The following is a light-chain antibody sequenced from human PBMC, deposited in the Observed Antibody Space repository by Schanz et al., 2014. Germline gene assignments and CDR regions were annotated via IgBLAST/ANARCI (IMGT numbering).Light chain of an antibody. V-gene: IGLV2-14*03. CDR3: SSFSRTTTLGV. Sequence: QSALTQPASVSGSPGQSITISCTGTSNDVGGYDYVSWYQQHPGKAPKLIIHDVSNRPSGASIRISGSKSGNTASLTISGLQAEDEADYYCSSFSRTTTLGVFGGGTKVTVL. CDR1: SNDVGGYDY. J-gene: IGLJ3*02. CDR2: DVS.